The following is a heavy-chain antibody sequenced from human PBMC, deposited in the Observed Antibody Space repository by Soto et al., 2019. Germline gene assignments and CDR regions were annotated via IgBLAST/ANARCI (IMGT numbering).Heavy chain of an antibody. J-gene: IGHJ4*02. CDR2: IYYSGST. CDR3: ARRWGSVFDF. D-gene: IGHD3-10*01. Sequence: SETLSLTCTVSGGSVSSYYWSWIRQPPGKGLEWIGYIYYSGSTNYNPSLKSRVTISVDTSKNQFSLKLSSVTAADTAVYYCARRWGSVFDFWGQGTLVTVSS. V-gene: IGHV4-59*08. CDR1: GGSVSSYY.